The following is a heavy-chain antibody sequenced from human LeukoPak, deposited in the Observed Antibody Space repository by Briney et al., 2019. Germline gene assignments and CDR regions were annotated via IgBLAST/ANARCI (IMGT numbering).Heavy chain of an antibody. Sequence: GGALRLSCAASGFTFSDYWMHWVRQAPGKGLVWVSRVNRDGSSTSYADSVKGRFTISRDNAKNTLSLQMNSLRAEDTAVYYCARDRSISAAGDTYWGQGTLVTVSS. CDR3: ARDRSISAAGDTY. V-gene: IGHV3-74*01. J-gene: IGHJ4*02. CDR2: VNRDGSST. D-gene: IGHD6-13*01. CDR1: GFTFSDYW.